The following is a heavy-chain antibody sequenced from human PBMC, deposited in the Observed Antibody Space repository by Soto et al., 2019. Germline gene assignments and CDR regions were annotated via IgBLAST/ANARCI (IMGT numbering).Heavy chain of an antibody. Sequence: EVQMLESGGGLVQPGGSLRLSCVASGFTFGRFAMSWVRQAPGKGLEWVSAISNSGGSTYYADSVKGRFTISRDNAKNTLYLQMSSLRAEDTALYYCSSSSPASDYWGQGTLVTVPS. CDR3: SSSSPASDY. CDR1: GFTFGRFA. CDR2: ISNSGGST. D-gene: IGHD3-10*01. J-gene: IGHJ4*02. V-gene: IGHV3-23*01.